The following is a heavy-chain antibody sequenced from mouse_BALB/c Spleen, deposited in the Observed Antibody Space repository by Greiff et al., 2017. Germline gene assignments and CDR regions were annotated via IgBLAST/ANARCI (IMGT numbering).Heavy chain of an antibody. CDR2: IDPANGNT. J-gene: IGHJ4*01. CDR1: GFNIKDTY. Sequence: EVQLQQSGAELVKPGASVKLSCTASGFNIKDTYMHWVKQRPEQGLEWIGRIDPANGNTKYDPKFQGKATITADTSSNTAYQQLSSLTSEDTAVYYCARSYYYAMDYWGQGTSVTVSS. V-gene: IGHV14-3*02. CDR3: ARSYYYAMDY.